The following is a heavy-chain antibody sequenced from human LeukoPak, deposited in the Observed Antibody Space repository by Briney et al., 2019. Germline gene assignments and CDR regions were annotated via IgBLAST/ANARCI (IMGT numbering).Heavy chain of an antibody. V-gene: IGHV3-7*01. J-gene: IGHJ4*02. CDR2: IKQDGSEK. Sequence: PGGSLRLSCAASGFTFTTYWMSWVRQAPGKGLEGVANIKQDGSEKYYVDSVKGRFTISRDNAKNSLYLQMNSLRAEDTAVYYCARESRRSEQLLWSKIIAAAGRYYFDYWGQGTLVTVSS. D-gene: IGHD6-13*01. CDR3: ARESRRSEQLLWSKIIAAAGRYYFDY. CDR1: GFTFTTYW.